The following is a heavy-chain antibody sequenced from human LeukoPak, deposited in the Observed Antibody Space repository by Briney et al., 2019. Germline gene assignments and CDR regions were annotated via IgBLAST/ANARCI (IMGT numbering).Heavy chain of an antibody. J-gene: IGHJ6*02. CDR1: GYTFTSYG. D-gene: IGHD3-3*01. Sequence: ASVTVSCTASGYTFTSYGISWVRQAPGQRLEWMGWISAYNGNTNYAQKLQGRVTMTTDTSTSTAYMELRSLRSDDTAVYYCARACDFWSGYGYYYGMDVWGQGTTVTVSS. CDR3: ARACDFWSGYGYYYGMDV. CDR2: ISAYNGNT. V-gene: IGHV1-18*01.